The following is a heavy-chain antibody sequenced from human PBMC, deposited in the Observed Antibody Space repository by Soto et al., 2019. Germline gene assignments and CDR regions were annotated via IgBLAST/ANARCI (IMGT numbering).Heavy chain of an antibody. D-gene: IGHD3-3*01. V-gene: IGHV3-23*01. J-gene: IGHJ4*02. CDR2: ISGSGGST. CDR1: GFTFSSYA. Sequence: PGGSLRLSCAASGFTFSSYAMSWVRQAPGKGLEWVSAISGSGGSTYYADSVKGRFTISRDNSKNTLYLQTNSLRAEDTAVYYCAKSHEFGVVILYYFDYWGQGTLVTVSS. CDR3: AKSHEFGVVILYYFDY.